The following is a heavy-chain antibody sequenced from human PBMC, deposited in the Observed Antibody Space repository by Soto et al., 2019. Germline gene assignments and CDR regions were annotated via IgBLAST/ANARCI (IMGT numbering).Heavy chain of an antibody. D-gene: IGHD3-10*01. CDR3: ARIGPPLDY. CDR1: GFTFSSYA. V-gene: IGHV3-48*04. J-gene: IGHJ4*02. Sequence: GGSLRLSCAASGFTFSSYAMSWVRQAPGKGLEWVSYIRSSGSTIYYADSVKGRFTISRDNAKNSLYLQMNSLRAEDTAVYYCARIGPPLDYWGQGTLVTVSS. CDR2: IRSSGSTI.